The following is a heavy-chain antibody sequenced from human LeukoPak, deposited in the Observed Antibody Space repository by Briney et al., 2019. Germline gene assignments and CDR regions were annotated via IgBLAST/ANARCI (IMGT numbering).Heavy chain of an antibody. V-gene: IGHV3-30*18. Sequence: PGRSLRLSCAASGLTFSSYGMHWVRQAPGKGLEWVAVISYDGSNKYYADSVKGRFTISRDNSKNTLYLQMNSLRAEDTAVYYCAKDRDWYYFDYWGQGTLVTVSS. D-gene: IGHD5-24*01. CDR2: ISYDGSNK. J-gene: IGHJ4*02. CDR3: AKDRDWYYFDY. CDR1: GLTFSSYG.